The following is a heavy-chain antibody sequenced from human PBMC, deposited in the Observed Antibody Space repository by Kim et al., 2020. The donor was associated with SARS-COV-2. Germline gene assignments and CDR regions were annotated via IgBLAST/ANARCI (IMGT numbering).Heavy chain of an antibody. CDR3: ARRYDILTGYYNPRGFDY. V-gene: IGHV4-34*01. D-gene: IGHD3-9*01. Sequence: KSRVTISVDTSKNQFSLKLSSVTAADTAVYYCARRYDILTGYYNPRGFDYWGQGTLVTVSS. J-gene: IGHJ4*02.